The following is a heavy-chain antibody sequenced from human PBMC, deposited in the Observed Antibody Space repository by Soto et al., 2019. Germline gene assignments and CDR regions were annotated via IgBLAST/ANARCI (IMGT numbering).Heavy chain of an antibody. CDR2: LSPSSSSM. Sequence: PGGSLRLSCAASGFTFSSYSMNWVRQAPGKGLEWVSYLSPSSSSMYYADSVKGRFTISRDNAKNSVYLQMNSLRVEDTAVYFCARRQHSNEAFDIWGQGTLVTVSS. D-gene: IGHD1-1*01. V-gene: IGHV3-48*01. CDR3: ARRQHSNEAFDI. J-gene: IGHJ3*02. CDR1: GFTFSSYS.